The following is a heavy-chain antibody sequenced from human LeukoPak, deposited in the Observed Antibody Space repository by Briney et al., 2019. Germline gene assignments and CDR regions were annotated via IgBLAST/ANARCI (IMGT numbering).Heavy chain of an antibody. J-gene: IGHJ4*02. CDR3: ARVQSSLYYYDSSGYYPFDY. CDR2: IYHSGST. Sequence: SETLSLTCTVSGGSISRYYWSWIRRPPGKGLEWIGEIYHSGSTNYNPSLKSRVTISVDKSKNQFSLKLSSVTAADTAVYYCARVQSSLYYYDSSGYYPFDYWGQGTLVTVSS. CDR1: GGSISRYY. D-gene: IGHD3-22*01. V-gene: IGHV4-59*12.